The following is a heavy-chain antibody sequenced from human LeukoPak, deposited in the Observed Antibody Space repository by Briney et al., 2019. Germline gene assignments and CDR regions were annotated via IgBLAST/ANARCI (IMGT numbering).Heavy chain of an antibody. CDR2: IYHSGST. J-gene: IGHJ4*02. CDR3: ARHDYDSSGYYSP. CDR1: GYSISSGYY. Sequence: SETLSLTCAVSGYSISSGYYWGWIRQPPGKGLEWIGSIYHSGSTYYNPSLKSRVTISVDTSKNQFSLKLSSVTAADTAVYYCARHDYDSSGYYSPWSQGTLVTVSS. D-gene: IGHD3-22*01. V-gene: IGHV4-38-2*01.